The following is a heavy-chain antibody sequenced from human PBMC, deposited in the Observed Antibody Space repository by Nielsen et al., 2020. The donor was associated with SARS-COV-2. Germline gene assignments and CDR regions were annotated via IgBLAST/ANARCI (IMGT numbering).Heavy chain of an antibody. V-gene: IGHV1-2*06. CDR3: ARRFEQLVVGVRHNWFDP. J-gene: IGHJ5*02. CDR1: GYTFTAYY. Sequence: ASVKVSCKASGYTFTAYYMHWVRQAPGQGLEWMGRINPNNGGADYAQKFQGRLTMTRDTSTSTVYMDLSSLRSEDTAVYYCARRFEQLVVGVRHNWFDPWGQGTQVTVSS. CDR2: INPNNGGA. D-gene: IGHD6-6*01.